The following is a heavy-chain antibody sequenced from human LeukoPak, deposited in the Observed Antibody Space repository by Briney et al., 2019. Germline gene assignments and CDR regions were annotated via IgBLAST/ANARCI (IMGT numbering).Heavy chain of an antibody. Sequence: ASVKVSCKASGYTFTGYYMHWVRQAPGQGLEWMGRINPNSGGTNYAQKFHDRVTMTRDTSISTAYMELSRLKSDDTAVYYCAREVSGDPGDYWGQGTLVTVSS. CDR1: GYTFTGYY. D-gene: IGHD7-27*01. CDR2: INPNSGGT. J-gene: IGHJ4*02. V-gene: IGHV1-2*06. CDR3: AREVSGDPGDY.